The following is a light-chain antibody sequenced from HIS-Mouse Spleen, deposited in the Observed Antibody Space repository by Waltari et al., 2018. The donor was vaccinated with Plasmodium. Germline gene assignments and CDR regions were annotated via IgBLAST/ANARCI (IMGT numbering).Light chain of an antibody. V-gene: IGKV1-33*01. CDR3: QQYDNLPALT. CDR2: DAS. Sequence: DIQMTQSPSSLSASVGDRVTITCQASQDISNYLNWYQQKPGKAPKLLIYDASNLKTGVPSRFSGSRSATDFTFTISSLQPEDIATYYCQQYDNLPALTFGGGTKVEIK. J-gene: IGKJ4*01. CDR1: QDISNY.